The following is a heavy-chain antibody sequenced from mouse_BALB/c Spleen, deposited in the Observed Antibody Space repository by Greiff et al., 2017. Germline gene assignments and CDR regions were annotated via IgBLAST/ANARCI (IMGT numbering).Heavy chain of an antibody. CDR2: INPSTGYT. J-gene: IGHJ2*01. CDR1: GYTFTSYW. D-gene: IGHD2-1*01. CDR3: ARDGNYRDFDY. Sequence: QVQLKQSGAELAKPGASVKMSCKASGYTFTSYWMHWVKQRPGQGLEWIGYINPSTGYTEYNQKFKDKATLTADKSSSTAYMQLSSLTSEDSAVYYCARDGNYRDFDYWGQGTTLTVSS. V-gene: IGHV1-7*01.